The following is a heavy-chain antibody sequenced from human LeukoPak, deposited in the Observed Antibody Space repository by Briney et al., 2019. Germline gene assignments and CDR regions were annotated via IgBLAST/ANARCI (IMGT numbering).Heavy chain of an antibody. CDR2: VSNNNVI. Sequence: GGSLRLSCAASGFTLSSYSMNWVRQSPGKGLEWISSVSNNNVIFYADSVKGRFTISRDNAKNSLYLQMNSLRAEDTAVYYCARLTTAMVTTNAFDIWGQGTMVTVSS. V-gene: IGHV3-21*01. CDR1: GFTLSSYS. J-gene: IGHJ3*02. D-gene: IGHD5-18*01. CDR3: ARLTTAMVTTNAFDI.